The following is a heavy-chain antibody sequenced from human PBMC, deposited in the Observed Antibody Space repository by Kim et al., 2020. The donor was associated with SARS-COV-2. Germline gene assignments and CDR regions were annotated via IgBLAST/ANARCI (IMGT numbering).Heavy chain of an antibody. Sequence: ADSVRGRFTISRDDAWDSLYLQMNSLRAEDTALYYCARETSDYYGLDIWGQGTTVTVSS. J-gene: IGHJ6*02. CDR3: ARETSDYYGLDI. V-gene: IGHV3-21*01.